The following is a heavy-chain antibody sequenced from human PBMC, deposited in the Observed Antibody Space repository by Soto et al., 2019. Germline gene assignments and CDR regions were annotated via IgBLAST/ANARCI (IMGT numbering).Heavy chain of an antibody. D-gene: IGHD3-3*01. J-gene: IGHJ4*02. V-gene: IGHV3-33*01. CDR3: ARDLDVWSGYYLFDY. CDR1: GFTFSSYG. Sequence: QVQLVETGGGVVQPGRSLRLSCAASGFTFSSYGMHWVRQAPGKGLEWVAVIWFDGSNKYYADSVKGRFTISRDNSKNMLYLQMNSLRAEDTAIYYCARDLDVWSGYYLFDYWGQGTLVTVSS. CDR2: IWFDGSNK.